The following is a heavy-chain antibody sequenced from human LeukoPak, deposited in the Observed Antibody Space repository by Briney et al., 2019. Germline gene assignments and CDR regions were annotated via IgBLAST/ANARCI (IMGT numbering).Heavy chain of an antibody. CDR2: IYSGGST. CDR3: ARDREFGGYYYFDY. J-gene: IGHJ4*02. Sequence: GGSLRPSCAASGFTVSSNYMSWVRQAPGKGLEWVSVIYSGGSTYYADSVKGRFTISRDNSKNTLYLQMNSLRAEDTAVYYCARDREFGGYYYFDYWGQGTLVTVSS. D-gene: IGHD3-16*01. CDR1: GFTVSSNY. V-gene: IGHV3-53*01.